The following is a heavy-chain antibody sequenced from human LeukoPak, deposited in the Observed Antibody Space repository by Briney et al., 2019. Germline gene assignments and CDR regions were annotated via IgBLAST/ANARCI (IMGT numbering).Heavy chain of an antibody. D-gene: IGHD6-6*01. CDR2: INPSGGST. V-gene: IGHV1-46*01. CDR1: GYTFTSYY. J-gene: IGHJ6*02. CDR3: ARDLGGSSSLFYYYYYGMDV. Sequence: ASVKVSCKASGYTFTSYYMHWVRQAPGQGLKWMGIINPSGGSTSYAQKFQGRVTMTRDTSTSTVYMELSSLRSEDTAVYYCARDLGGSSSLFYYYYYGMDVWGQGTTVTVSS.